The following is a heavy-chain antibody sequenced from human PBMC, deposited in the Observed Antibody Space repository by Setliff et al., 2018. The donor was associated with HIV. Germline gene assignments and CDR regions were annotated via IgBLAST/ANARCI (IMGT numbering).Heavy chain of an antibody. J-gene: IGHJ4*03. CDR1: GFSLATARMR. Sequence: SGPTLVNPTQXXXLTCTCPGFSLATARMRVSWLRQPPGKALEWLARIDWDYXKXYSTSLKTRLTISQDTSKTQVVLTMTNLDPVDTAXXYCALSERXGSVXXIWGQGTXXXVSS. CDR2: IDWDYXK. D-gene: IGHD3-10*01. V-gene: IGHV2-70*04. CDR3: ALSERXGSVXXI.